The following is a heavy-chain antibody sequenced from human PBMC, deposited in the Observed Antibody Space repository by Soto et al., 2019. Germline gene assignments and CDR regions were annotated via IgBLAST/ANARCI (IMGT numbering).Heavy chain of an antibody. D-gene: IGHD3-16*01. Sequence: PGGSLRLSCAASGFTFSSYWMSWVRQAPGKGLEWVANIKQDGSEKYYVDSVKGRFTISRDNAKNSLYLQMNSLRAEDPALYYCAKDYTSTVPDAFDIWGQGTRVTVSS. V-gene: IGHV3-7*03. CDR3: AKDYTSTVPDAFDI. CDR1: GFTFSSYW. J-gene: IGHJ3*02. CDR2: IKQDGSEK.